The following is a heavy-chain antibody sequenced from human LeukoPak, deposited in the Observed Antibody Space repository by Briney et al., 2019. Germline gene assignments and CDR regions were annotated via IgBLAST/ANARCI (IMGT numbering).Heavy chain of an antibody. V-gene: IGHV3-7*03. Sequence: PGGSLRLSCAASGFTFSRYWMSWVRQVPRKGLEWVANIKQDGSEKYYVDSVKGRFTISRDSPKNSLYLQMDSLRAEDTAVYYCARDKGGYDTSGSLFVFGGQGTLVTVSS. J-gene: IGHJ4*02. CDR1: GFTFSRYW. D-gene: IGHD3-22*01. CDR3: ARDKGGYDTSGSLFVF. CDR2: IKQDGSEK.